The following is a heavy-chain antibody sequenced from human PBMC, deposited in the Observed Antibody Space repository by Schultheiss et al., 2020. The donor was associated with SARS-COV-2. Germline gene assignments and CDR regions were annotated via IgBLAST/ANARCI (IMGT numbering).Heavy chain of an antibody. CDR2: IYSGGST. D-gene: IGHD4-17*01. Sequence: GGSLRLSCAASGFTFSSYSMNWVRQAPGKGLEWVSVIYSGGSTYYADSVKGRFTISRDNSKNTLYLQMNSLRAEDTAVYYCARGPSPTGTDAFDIWGQGTMVTVSS. CDR1: GFTFSSYS. J-gene: IGHJ3*02. V-gene: IGHV3-66*01. CDR3: ARGPSPTGTDAFDI.